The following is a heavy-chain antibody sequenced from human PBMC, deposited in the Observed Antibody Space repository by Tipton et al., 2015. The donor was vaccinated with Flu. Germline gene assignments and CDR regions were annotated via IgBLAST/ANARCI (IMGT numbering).Heavy chain of an antibody. CDR1: SGSFSGYF. V-gene: IGHV4-34*01. J-gene: IGHJ4*02. CDR3: ARDGHYSSANGALDY. D-gene: IGHD3-22*01. Sequence: TLSLTCAVYSGSFSGYFWSWIRQPPGKGLEWIGEINHRGSTNYNPSLKSRVTISVDTSRNQFSLKLTSVTAADTAVYYCARDGHYSSANGALDYWGQGTLVTVSS. CDR2: INHRGST.